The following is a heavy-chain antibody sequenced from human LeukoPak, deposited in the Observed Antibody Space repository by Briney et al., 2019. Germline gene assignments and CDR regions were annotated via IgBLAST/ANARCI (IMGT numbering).Heavy chain of an antibody. J-gene: IGHJ4*02. CDR3: ARRSGRGYCSGGSCYSFYFDY. CDR2: INHSGST. Sequence: SETLSLTCAVYGGSFSGYYWSWIRQPPGKGLEWIGEINHSGSTNYNPSLKSRVTIPVDTSKNQFSLKLSSVTAADTAVYYCARRSGRGYCSGGSCYSFYFDYWGQGTLVTVSS. V-gene: IGHV4-34*01. CDR1: GGSFSGYY. D-gene: IGHD2-15*01.